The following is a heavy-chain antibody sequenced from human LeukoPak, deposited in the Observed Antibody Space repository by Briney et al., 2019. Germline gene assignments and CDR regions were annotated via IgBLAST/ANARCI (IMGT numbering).Heavy chain of an antibody. J-gene: IGHJ4*02. V-gene: IGHV3-7*01. CDR1: GFTFSSYW. CDR3: ARVGATIEYFDY. CDR2: IKQDGSEK. D-gene: IGHD5-12*01. Sequence: GGSLRLSCAASGFTFSSYWMSWVRQAPGKGLEWVANIKQDGSEKYFVDFVKGRFTIFRDNTKNSLYLQMNSLRAEDTAVYYCARVGATIEYFDYWGQGSLVTVSS.